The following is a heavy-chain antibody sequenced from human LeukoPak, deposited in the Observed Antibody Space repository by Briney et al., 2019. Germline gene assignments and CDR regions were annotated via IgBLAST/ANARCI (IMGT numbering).Heavy chain of an antibody. J-gene: IGHJ4*02. CDR1: GFTFSGYS. D-gene: IGHD6-25*01. Sequence: GGSLALSCAASGFTFSGYSMNWVRQAPGKGLEWVSYISESSSHTYDADSVKGRFTISRDNAKNSLYLQMNSLRAEDTAVYYCARDNIAADPYFDYWGQGTLVTVSS. V-gene: IGHV3-21*01. CDR2: ISESSSHT. CDR3: ARDNIAADPYFDY.